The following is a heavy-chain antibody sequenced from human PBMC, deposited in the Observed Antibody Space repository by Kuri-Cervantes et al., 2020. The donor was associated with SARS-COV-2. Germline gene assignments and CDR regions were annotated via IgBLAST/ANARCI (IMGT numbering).Heavy chain of an antibody. Sequence: ASVKVSCKASGYTFTSYYMHWVRQAPGQGLEWMGIINPSGGSTSYAQKFQGRVTMTRDTSTSTVYMELSSLRSDDTAVYYCASAELTGIDYWGQGTLVTVSS. J-gene: IGHJ4*02. D-gene: IGHD7-27*01. CDR3: ASAELTGIDY. CDR2: INPSGGST. V-gene: IGHV1-46*01. CDR1: GYTFTSYY.